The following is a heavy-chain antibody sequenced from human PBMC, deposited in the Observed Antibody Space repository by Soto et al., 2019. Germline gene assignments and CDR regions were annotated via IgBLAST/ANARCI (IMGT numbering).Heavy chain of an antibody. Sequence: ASVKVSCKASGYSFTSLDINWVRQTTGQGLEWMGWMKPSSGRTGYAQKFQGRVTMTRDTSINTAYMELSSLTSDDTAFYYCARGVTAGVDYWGQGTLVTVSS. CDR2: MKPSSGRT. V-gene: IGHV1-8*01. J-gene: IGHJ4*02. CDR3: ARGVTAGVDY. CDR1: GYSFTSLD. D-gene: IGHD2-21*02.